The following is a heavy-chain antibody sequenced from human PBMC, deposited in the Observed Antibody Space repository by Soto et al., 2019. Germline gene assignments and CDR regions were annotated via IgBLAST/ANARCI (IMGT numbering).Heavy chain of an antibody. CDR2: IYHSGST. J-gene: IGHJ4*02. CDR3: ARVGGLVSGLYYFDY. CDR1: GGSISSSNW. D-gene: IGHD6-19*01. Sequence: KTSETLSLTCAVSGGSISSSNWWSWVRQPPGKGLEWIGEIYHSGSTNYNPSLKSRVTISVDKSKNQFSLKLSSVTAADTAVYYCARVGGLVSGLYYFDYWGQGTLVTVSS. V-gene: IGHV4-4*02.